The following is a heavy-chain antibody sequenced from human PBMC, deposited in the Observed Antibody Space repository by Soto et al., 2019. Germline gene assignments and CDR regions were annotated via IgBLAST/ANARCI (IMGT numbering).Heavy chain of an antibody. CDR3: ARDLNYGRFYY. CDR1: GFTFSSYS. V-gene: IGHV3-48*01. J-gene: IGHJ4*02. Sequence: EVQLVESGGGLVQPGGSLRLSCAASGFTFSSYSMNWVRQAPGKGLEWVSYISSSSSTIYYADSVKGRFTISRDNAKNSLYLQMNSRRAEDTAVYYCARDLNYGRFYYWGQGTLVTVSS. D-gene: IGHD4-17*01. CDR2: ISSSSSTI.